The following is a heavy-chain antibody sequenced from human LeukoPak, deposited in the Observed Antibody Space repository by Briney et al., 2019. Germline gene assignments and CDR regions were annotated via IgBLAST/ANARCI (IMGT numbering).Heavy chain of an antibody. D-gene: IGHD3-3*02. Sequence: SVKVSCKASGGTFSSYAISWVRQAPGQGLEWMGGIIPIFGTANYAQKFQGRVTITADESTSTAYMELSSLSSEDPAVYYCARDQIAFGYFDYWGQGTLVTVSS. CDR2: IIPIFGTA. CDR1: GGTFSSYA. J-gene: IGHJ4*02. V-gene: IGHV1-69*01. CDR3: ARDQIAFGYFDY.